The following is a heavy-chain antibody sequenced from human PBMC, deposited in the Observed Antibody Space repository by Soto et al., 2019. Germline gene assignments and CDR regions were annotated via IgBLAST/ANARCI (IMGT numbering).Heavy chain of an antibody. J-gene: IGHJ4*02. V-gene: IGHV3-74*01. Sequence: EVQLVESGGGLVQPGGSLRLSCAASGFTFNSHWMHWVRQAPGKGLVWVSRIKGDESSINYADSVKGRFNISRDNAKNTVYLQMNSLRAEETAVYYCARGGLGTYLLDYWGQGALVIVSS. CDR3: ARGGLGTYLLDY. D-gene: IGHD3-10*01. CDR2: IKGDESSI. CDR1: GFTFNSHW.